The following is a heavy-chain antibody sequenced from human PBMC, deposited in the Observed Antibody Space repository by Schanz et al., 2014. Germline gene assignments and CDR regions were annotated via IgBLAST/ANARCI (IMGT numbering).Heavy chain of an antibody. CDR2: ISASGGTT. J-gene: IGHJ2*01. CDR1: GFTFSAYA. Sequence: EVQLLESGGGLVQPGGSLRLSCAASGFTFSAYAMTWVRQIPGKGLEWVSAISASGGTTYYADSVKGRFTISRDNSKNTLYLQMNSLRAEDTAIYYCAKDAPYPFDLWGRGTLXTVSS. V-gene: IGHV3-23*01. CDR3: AKDAPYPFDL.